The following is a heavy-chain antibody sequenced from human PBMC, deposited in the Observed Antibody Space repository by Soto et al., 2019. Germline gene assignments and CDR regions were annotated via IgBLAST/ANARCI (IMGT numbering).Heavy chain of an antibody. CDR2: ISYDGSNK. CDR1: GFTFSSYA. CDR3: ASEEVLGHWLLRTKGCFNP. V-gene: IGHV3-30-3*01. Sequence: QPGGSLRLSCAASGFTFSSYAMHWVRQAPGKGLEWVAVISYDGSNKYYADSVKGRFTISRDNSKNTLYLQMNSLRAEDTAVYYCASEEVLGHWLLRTKGCFNPGGRGTRSPFL. D-gene: IGHD6-19*01. J-gene: IGHJ5*02.